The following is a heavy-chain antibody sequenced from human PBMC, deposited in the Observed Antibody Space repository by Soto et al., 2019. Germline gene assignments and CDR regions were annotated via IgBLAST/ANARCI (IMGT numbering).Heavy chain of an antibody. CDR3: ARGRDYLGGDFDY. V-gene: IGHV3-30-3*01. CDR2: ISYDGSNK. J-gene: IGHJ4*02. CDR1: GFTFSNYG. Sequence: QVQLVESGGGVVQPGRSLRLSCTASGFTFSNYGMHWVRQAPGKGLKWVAVISYDGSNKYYADSVKGRFTISRDNSENTLYLQMNSLRAEDTAVYYCARGRDYLGGDFDYWGQGTLVTVAS. D-gene: IGHD3-16*01.